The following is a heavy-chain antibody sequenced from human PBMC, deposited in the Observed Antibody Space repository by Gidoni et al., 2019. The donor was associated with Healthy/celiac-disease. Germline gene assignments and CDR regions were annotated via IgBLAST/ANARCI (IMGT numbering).Heavy chain of an antibody. CDR2: ISGSGGST. D-gene: IGHD3-3*01. Sequence: EVLLLESGGGLVQPGGFLRLSCAASGFTFSSYAMSWVRQAPGQGLEWVSAISGSGGSTYYADSVKGRFTISRDNSKNTLYLQMNSLRAEDTAVYYCAKDQLRDFWSGYPDYWGQGTLVTVSS. CDR1: GFTFSSYA. J-gene: IGHJ4*02. V-gene: IGHV3-23*01. CDR3: AKDQLRDFWSGYPDY.